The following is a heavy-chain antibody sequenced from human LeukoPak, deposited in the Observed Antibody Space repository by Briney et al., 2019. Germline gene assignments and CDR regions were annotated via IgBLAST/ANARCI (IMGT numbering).Heavy chain of an antibody. J-gene: IGHJ4*02. Sequence: GGSLRLSCAASGFTFSSYAMSWVRQAPGKGLEWVSAISGSGGSTYYADSVKGRVTISRDNSKNTLYLQMNSLRAEDTAVYYCAKTASGSYYGYYFDYWGQGTLVTVSS. CDR2: ISGSGGST. CDR1: GFTFSSYA. D-gene: IGHD1-26*01. CDR3: AKTASGSYYGYYFDY. V-gene: IGHV3-23*01.